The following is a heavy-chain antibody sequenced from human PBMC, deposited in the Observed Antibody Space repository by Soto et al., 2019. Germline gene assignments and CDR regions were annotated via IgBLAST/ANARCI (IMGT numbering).Heavy chain of an antibody. Sequence: QVPLVQSVAEVRKPRASVKVSCKASGYTFSDSYIHWVRQAPGQGLDWLGWINPNSGGTKSLPKFQGGVTMTRDTTITTADMELSRLRSGDAAVDYCSREPATAKPEGVDFWGQGTLVTVSS. CDR1: GYTFSDSY. J-gene: IGHJ4*02. CDR2: INPNSGGT. D-gene: IGHD1-1*01. V-gene: IGHV1-2*02. CDR3: SREPATAKPEGVDF.